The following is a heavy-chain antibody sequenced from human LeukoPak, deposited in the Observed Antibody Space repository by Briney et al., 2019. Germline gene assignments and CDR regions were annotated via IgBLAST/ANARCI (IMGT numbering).Heavy chain of an antibody. D-gene: IGHD5-24*01. CDR2: IYYSGST. J-gene: IGHJ4*02. V-gene: IGHV4-59*12. Sequence: SETLSLTCTVSGGSISSYYWSWIRQPPGKGLEWIGYIYYSGSTNYNPSLKSRVTISVDTSKNQFSLKLSSVTAADTAVYYCARRRGYNRYYFDYWGQGTLVTVSS. CDR1: GGSISSYY. CDR3: ARRRGYNRYYFDY.